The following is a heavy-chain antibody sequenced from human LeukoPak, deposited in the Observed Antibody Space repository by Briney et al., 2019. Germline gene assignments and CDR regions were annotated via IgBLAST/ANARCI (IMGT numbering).Heavy chain of an antibody. CDR1: GFSLSDNY. J-gene: IGHJ2*01. CDR3: ARIRSGYFDL. CDR2: ISSSISYT. V-gene: IGHV3-11*03. Sequence: GGSLRLSCAASGFSLSDNYMSWIRQAPGKGLELVSYISSSISYTNYADSVKGRFTISRDNAKNSLYLQMNSLRAEDTAVYYCARIRSGYFDLWGRGTLVTVSS.